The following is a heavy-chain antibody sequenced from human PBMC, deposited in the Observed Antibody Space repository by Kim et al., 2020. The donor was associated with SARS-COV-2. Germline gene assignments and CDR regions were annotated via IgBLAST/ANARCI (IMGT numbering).Heavy chain of an antibody. Sequence: NDAPKFQGRVTMTRDTSIHTAYMELSRLRSDDTAIYYCASMYYSASSGLDYWGQGTLVTVSS. D-gene: IGHD3-22*01. V-gene: IGHV1-2*02. CDR3: ASMYYSASSGLDY. J-gene: IGHJ4*02.